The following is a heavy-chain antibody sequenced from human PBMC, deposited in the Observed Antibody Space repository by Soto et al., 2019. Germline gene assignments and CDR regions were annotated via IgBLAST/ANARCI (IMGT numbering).Heavy chain of an antibody. CDR3: AIVSAMNSVTKACSFDV. CDR1: GFTFSDYY. J-gene: IGHJ3*01. V-gene: IGHV3-11*01. D-gene: IGHD4-4*01. Sequence: QVQLVESGGGSVKPGGSLRLSCAASGFTFSDYYMSWIRQAPGKGLEWVAYISFNSSTIYYADSVKGRFTISRDNVKNSLDHQMNSLRVEDTSVYYCAIVSAMNSVTKACSFDVLGQGTTGTVSS. CDR2: ISFNSSTI.